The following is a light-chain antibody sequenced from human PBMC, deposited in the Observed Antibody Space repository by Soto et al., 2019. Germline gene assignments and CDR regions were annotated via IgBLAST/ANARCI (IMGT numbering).Light chain of an antibody. CDR3: CSHGGSRTFEWL. V-gene: IGLV2-23*02. J-gene: IGLJ7*01. CDR1: ASDFGSYNL. CDR2: EVT. Sequence: QSVLTQPASVSGSPGQSITISCTGTASDFGSYNLVSWYQQHPGKAPKLIIYEVTARPSGVSNRFSGSKSGDTASLTISGLQAEDEADYYCCSHGGSRTFEWLFGGGTQLTVL.